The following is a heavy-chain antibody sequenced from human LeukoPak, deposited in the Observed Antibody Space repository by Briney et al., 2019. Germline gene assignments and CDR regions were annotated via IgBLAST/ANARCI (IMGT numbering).Heavy chain of an antibody. J-gene: IGHJ4*02. Sequence: ASVKVSCKASGYTFTSYYMHWVRQAPGQGLEWMGIINPSGGSTSYAQKFQGRVTMTRDTSTSTVYMELSSVRSEDTAVYYCASRIAARPFPLDYWGQGTLVTVSS. V-gene: IGHV1-46*01. CDR1: GYTFTSYY. CDR2: INPSGGST. D-gene: IGHD6-6*01. CDR3: ASRIAARPFPLDY.